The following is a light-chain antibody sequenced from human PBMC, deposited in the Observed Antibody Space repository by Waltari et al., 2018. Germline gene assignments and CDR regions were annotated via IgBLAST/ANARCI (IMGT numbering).Light chain of an antibody. V-gene: IGLV1-51*01. Sequence: QSVLTQPPSVSAAPGQKVTISCSGCNSNLGNNYVAWYQQLPGTAPKLLIYDNSERPSGIPDRFSGSKSGTSATLDITGLQTGDEADYYCATWDSSLSALFGGGTKLTVL. CDR2: DNS. J-gene: IGLJ3*02. CDR1: NSNLGNNY. CDR3: ATWDSSLSAL.